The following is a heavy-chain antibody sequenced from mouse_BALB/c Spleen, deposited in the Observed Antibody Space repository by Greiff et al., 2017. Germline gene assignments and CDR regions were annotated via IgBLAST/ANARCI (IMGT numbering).Heavy chain of an antibody. D-gene: IGHD2-14*01. CDR1: GFTFSSYA. Sequence: EVNLVESGGGLVKPGGSLKLSCAASGFTFSSYAMSWVRQSPEKRLEWVAEISSGGSYTYYPDTVTGRFTISRDNAKNTLYLEMSSLRSEDTAMYYCAREEVRRGFAYWGQGTLVTVSA. J-gene: IGHJ3*01. V-gene: IGHV5-9-4*01. CDR3: AREEVRRGFAY. CDR2: ISSGGSYT.